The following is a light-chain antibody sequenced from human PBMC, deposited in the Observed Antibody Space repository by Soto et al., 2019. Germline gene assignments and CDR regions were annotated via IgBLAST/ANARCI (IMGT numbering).Light chain of an antibody. CDR3: QQYNYYLRT. J-gene: IGKJ1*01. V-gene: IGKV1-5*01. CDR1: ESISGC. Sequence: SPSTLSASIGAGVTITCRARESISGCLAWYQQQQGKAPKLLIYDASNLESGVPSRFSGIGSGTELTIAISSLQPEDGETYYGQQYNYYLRTFGQGT. CDR2: DAS.